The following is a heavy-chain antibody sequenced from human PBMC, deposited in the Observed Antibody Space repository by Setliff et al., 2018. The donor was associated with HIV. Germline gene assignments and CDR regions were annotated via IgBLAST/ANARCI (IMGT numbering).Heavy chain of an antibody. CDR1: GFTFSNAW. CDR2: VNNDETIT. Sequence: PGGSLRLSCAASGFTFSNAWMSWVRQVPGKGLEWVSHVNNDETITNYADSVKGRFTISRDNAKNTLYLQMNSLRAEDTAVYYCATIWMRGAYFDYWGQGTLVTVS. V-gene: IGHV3-74*01. CDR3: ATIWMRGAYFDY. D-gene: IGHD3-3*01. J-gene: IGHJ4*02.